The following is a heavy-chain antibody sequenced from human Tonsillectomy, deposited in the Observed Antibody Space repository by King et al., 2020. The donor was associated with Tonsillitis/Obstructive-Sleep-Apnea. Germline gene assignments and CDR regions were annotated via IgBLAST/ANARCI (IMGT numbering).Heavy chain of an antibody. D-gene: IGHD3-3*01. CDR1: GFTFSSYE. J-gene: IGHJ4*02. CDR2: ISSSGTTI. V-gene: IGHV3-48*03. CDR3: ASAGYDFWSGYYSYYFDY. Sequence: VQLVESGGGLVQPGGSLRLSCAASGFTFSSYEMNWVRQAPGKGLEWVSYISSSGTTIYYADSVKGRFTISRDNAKNSLYLQMNSLRAEDTAVYYCASAGYDFWSGYYSYYFDYWGQGTLVTVSS.